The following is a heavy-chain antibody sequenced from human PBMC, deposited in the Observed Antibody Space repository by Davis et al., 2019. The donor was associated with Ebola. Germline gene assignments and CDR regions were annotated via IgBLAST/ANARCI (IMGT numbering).Heavy chain of an antibody. V-gene: IGHV3-30*18. CDR1: GFTFSSYG. J-gene: IGHJ4*02. CDR3: AKGVTVVTRAYFDY. D-gene: IGHD4-23*01. CDR2: ISYDGSNK. Sequence: GGSLRLSCAASGFTFSSYGMHWVRQAPGKGLEWVAVISYDGSNKYYADSVKGRFTISRDNSKNTLYLQMNSLRAEDTAVYYCAKGVTVVTRAYFDYWGQGTLVTV.